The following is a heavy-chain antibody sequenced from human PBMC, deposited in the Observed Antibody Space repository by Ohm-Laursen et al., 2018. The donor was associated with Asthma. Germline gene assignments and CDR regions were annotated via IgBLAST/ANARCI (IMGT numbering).Heavy chain of an antibody. CDR2: ISYDGSNK. CDR1: GFTFSSYG. CDR3: AKEKYSNYEAISLAPYYYYYGMDV. D-gene: IGHD4-11*01. V-gene: IGHV3-30*18. J-gene: IGHJ6*02. Sequence: SLRLSCSASGFTFSSYGMLWVRQAPGKGLEWVAVISYDGSNKYYADSVKGRFTISRDNSKNTLYLQMNSLRAEDTAVYYCAKEKYSNYEAISLAPYYYYYGMDVWGQGTTVTVSS.